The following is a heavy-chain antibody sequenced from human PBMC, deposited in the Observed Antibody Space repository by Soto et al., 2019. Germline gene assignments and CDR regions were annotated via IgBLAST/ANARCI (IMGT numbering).Heavy chain of an antibody. J-gene: IGHJ4*02. D-gene: IGHD4-17*01. CDR3: VSQRTTVPTQAYFDY. V-gene: IGHV4-39*01. Sequence: SETLSLTCTVSGGSVTNSSYYWGWTRQSPGKGLEWIGSVYYRGRSYSKSSVKSRVTISVDTSKNRFSLSLNSVTASDTAVYFCVSQRTTVPTQAYFDYWGPGALVTVSS. CDR2: VYYRGRS. CDR1: GGSVTNSSYY.